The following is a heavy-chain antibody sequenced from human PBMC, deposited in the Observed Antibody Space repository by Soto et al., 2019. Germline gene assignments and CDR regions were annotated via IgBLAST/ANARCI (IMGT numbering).Heavy chain of an antibody. J-gene: IGHJ5*02. D-gene: IGHD6-13*01. CDR1: GGTFSSYA. CDR3: ARGRVGGYSSSWPWFDP. Sequence: QVQLVQSGAEVKKPGSSVKVSCKASGGTFSSYAISWVRQAPGQGLEWMGGIIPIFGTANYAQKFQGRVTITADESTSTAYMELSSLRSEDTAVYYCARGRVGGYSSSWPWFDPWGQGTLVTVSS. CDR2: IIPIFGTA. V-gene: IGHV1-69*12.